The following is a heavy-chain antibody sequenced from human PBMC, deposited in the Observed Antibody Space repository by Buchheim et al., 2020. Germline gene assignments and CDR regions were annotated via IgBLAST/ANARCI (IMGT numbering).Heavy chain of an antibody. CDR3: ARDGKTAYYDFWSGYYTGYYYGMDV. Sequence: VQLVESGGGVVQPGGSLRLSCAASGFTFSSYAMHWVRQAPGKGLEWVAVISYDGSNKYYADSVKGRFTISRDNSKNTLYLQMNSLRAEDTAVYYCARDGKTAYYDFWSGYYTGYYYGMDVWGQGTT. D-gene: IGHD3-3*01. V-gene: IGHV3-30-3*01. CDR2: ISYDGSNK. J-gene: IGHJ6*02. CDR1: GFTFSSYA.